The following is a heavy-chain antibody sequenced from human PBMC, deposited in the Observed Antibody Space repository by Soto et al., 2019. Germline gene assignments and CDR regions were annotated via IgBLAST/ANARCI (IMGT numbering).Heavy chain of an antibody. Sequence: GASVKVSWKASGDTFSSYAISWVRQAPGQGLEWMGGIIPIFGTTNYAQKFQGRVTITADESTSTAYMELSSLRSEDTAVYYCAKDSHWAIIPPTHAYWGHGTLVTVSS. V-gene: IGHV1-69*13. J-gene: IGHJ4*01. CDR3: AKDSHWAIIPPTHAY. D-gene: IGHD2-2*01. CDR1: GDTFSSYA. CDR2: IIPIFGTT.